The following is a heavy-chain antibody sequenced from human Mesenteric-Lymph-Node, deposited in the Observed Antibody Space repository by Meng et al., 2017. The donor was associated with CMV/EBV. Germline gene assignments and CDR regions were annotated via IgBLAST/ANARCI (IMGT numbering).Heavy chain of an antibody. Sequence: SVKVSCKASGGTFSSYAISWVRQAPGQGLEWMGGIIPIFGTANYAQKFQGRLTITTDESTSTAYMELSSLRSEDTAVYYCAREGGTSGGHKDSNQYYYGMDVWGQGTTVTVSS. D-gene: IGHD2-8*01. CDR3: AREGGTSGGHKDSNQYYYGMDV. V-gene: IGHV1-69*05. CDR2: IIPIFGTA. J-gene: IGHJ6*02. CDR1: GGTFSSYA.